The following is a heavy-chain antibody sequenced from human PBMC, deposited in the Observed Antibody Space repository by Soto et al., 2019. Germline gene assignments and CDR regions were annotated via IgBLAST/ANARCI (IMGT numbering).Heavy chain of an antibody. CDR2: IYYSGST. D-gene: IGHD3-3*01. V-gene: IGHV4-30-4*01. Sequence: QVQLQESGPGLVKPSQTLSLTCTVSGGSISSGDYYWSWIRQPPGKGLEWIGYIYYSGSTYYNPSLTSRVTVSVDPSKNQFSRQLSSVTAADTAVYYCARVIRYSDFWSGYYLGNWFDPWGQGTLVTVSS. J-gene: IGHJ5*02. CDR1: GGSISSGDYY. CDR3: ARVIRYSDFWSGYYLGNWFDP.